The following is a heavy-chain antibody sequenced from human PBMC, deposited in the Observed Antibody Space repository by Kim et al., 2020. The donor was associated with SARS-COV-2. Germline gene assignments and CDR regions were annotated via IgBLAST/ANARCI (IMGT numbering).Heavy chain of an antibody. V-gene: IGHV3-48*04. CDR2: ISSTSSTI. D-gene: IGHD3-9*01. J-gene: IGHJ4*02. Sequence: GGSLRLSCAASGFTFSSYSMNWVRQAPGKGLEWVSYISSTSSTIYYADSVKGRFTISRDNAKNSLYLQMNSLRAEDTAVYYCARDPRSTILNYFDYWGQGTLVTVSS. CDR3: ARDPRSTILNYFDY. CDR1: GFTFSSYS.